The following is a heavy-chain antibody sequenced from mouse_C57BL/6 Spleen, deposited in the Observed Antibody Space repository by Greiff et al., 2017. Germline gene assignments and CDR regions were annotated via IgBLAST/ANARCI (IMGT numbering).Heavy chain of an antibody. CDR3: ARYYTYY. CDR1: GYTFTSYW. J-gene: IGHJ2*01. D-gene: IGHD1-1*01. CDR2: IDPSDSYT. V-gene: IGHV1-59*01. Sequence: QVQLQQPGAELVRPGTSVKLSCKASGYTFTSYWMHWVKQRPGQGLEWIGVIDPSDSYTNYNQKFKGKATLTVDTSSSTAYMQLSSLTSEDSAVYYCARYYTYYWGQGTTLTVSS.